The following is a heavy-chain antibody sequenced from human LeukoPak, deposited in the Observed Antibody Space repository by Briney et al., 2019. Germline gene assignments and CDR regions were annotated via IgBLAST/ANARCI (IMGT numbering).Heavy chain of an antibody. CDR1: GGSISSYY. V-gene: IGHV4-59*01. J-gene: IGHJ6*02. Sequence: SETLSLTCTVSGGSISSYYWSWIRQPPGKGLEWIGYIYYSGSTNYNPSLKSRVTISVDTSKNQFSLKLSSVTAADTAVYYCARVKSVQLPYYYYYGMDVWGQGTTVTVSS. CDR2: IYYSGST. D-gene: IGHD2-2*01. CDR3: ARVKSVQLPYYYYYGMDV.